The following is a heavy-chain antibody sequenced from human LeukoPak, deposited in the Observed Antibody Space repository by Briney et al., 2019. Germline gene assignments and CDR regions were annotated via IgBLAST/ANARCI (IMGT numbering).Heavy chain of an antibody. CDR2: INPNSGGT. CDR1: GYTFTGYY. CDR3: ARVFPWELSHYFDY. Sequence: ASVKVSCKASGYTFTGYYMHWVRQAPGQGLEWMGWINPNSGGTNYAQKFQGRVTMTRDTSISTAHMELSRLRSDDTAVYYCARVFPWELSHYFDYWGQGTLVTVSS. V-gene: IGHV1-2*02. J-gene: IGHJ4*02. D-gene: IGHD1-26*01.